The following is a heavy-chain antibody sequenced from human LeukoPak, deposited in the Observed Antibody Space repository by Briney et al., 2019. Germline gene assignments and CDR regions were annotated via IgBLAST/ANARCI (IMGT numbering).Heavy chain of an antibody. CDR3: ARGGAPYGNPLDY. CDR2: ITPNSGGT. CDR1: GYTFTDYY. D-gene: IGHD4-11*01. Sequence: GASVKVSCKASGYTFTDYYMHWVRQAPGQGLEWLGWITPNSGGTNYAQKFQGRVTMTRDTSISTAYMELSRLRSDDTAVYYCARGGAPYGNPLDYWGQGTLVTVSS. V-gene: IGHV1-2*02. J-gene: IGHJ4*02.